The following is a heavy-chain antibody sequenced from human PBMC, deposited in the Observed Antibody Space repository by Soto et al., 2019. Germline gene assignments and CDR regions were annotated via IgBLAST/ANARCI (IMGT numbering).Heavy chain of an antibody. V-gene: IGHV3-74*01. Sequence: EVQLVESGGGLVQPGGSLRLSCAASGFTFSSYWMHWVRQAPGKGLVWVSRINGDGSSTSYADSVKGRFTISRDNAKNTLYLQMNSLRAEDTAVYYCTRDAYYDFWSGYPGYYYYYMDVWGKGTTVTVSS. D-gene: IGHD3-3*01. CDR1: GFTFSSYW. CDR3: TRDAYYDFWSGYPGYYYYYMDV. J-gene: IGHJ6*03. CDR2: INGDGSST.